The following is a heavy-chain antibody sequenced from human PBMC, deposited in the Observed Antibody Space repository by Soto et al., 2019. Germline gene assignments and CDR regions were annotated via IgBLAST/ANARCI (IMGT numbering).Heavy chain of an antibody. V-gene: IGHV4-30-4*01. CDR1: GGSISSGDYY. J-gene: IGHJ6*02. CDR2: IYYSGST. D-gene: IGHD2-15*01. Sequence: SETLSLTCTVSGGSISSGDYYWSWIRQPPGKGLEWIGYIYYSGSTYYNPSLKSRVTISVDTSKNQFSLKLSSVTAADTAVYYCARAGRGYCSGISCDSELYGMDVWGQGTTVT. CDR3: ARAGRGYCSGISCDSELYGMDV.